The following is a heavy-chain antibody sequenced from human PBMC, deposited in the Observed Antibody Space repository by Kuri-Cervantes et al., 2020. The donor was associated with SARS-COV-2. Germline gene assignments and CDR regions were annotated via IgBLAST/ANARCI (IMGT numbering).Heavy chain of an antibody. CDR1: GFTFSSYG. Sequence: GESLKISCAASGFTFSSYGMHWVRQAPGKGLEWVAVISYDGSNKYYSDPVKGRFTISRDNSKNTLYLQMNSLSAEDTAVYYCAKDLCGGDCSPLDYWGQGTLVTVSS. D-gene: IGHD2-21*01. J-gene: IGHJ4*02. CDR3: AKDLCGGDCSPLDY. V-gene: IGHV3-30*18. CDR2: ISYDGSNK.